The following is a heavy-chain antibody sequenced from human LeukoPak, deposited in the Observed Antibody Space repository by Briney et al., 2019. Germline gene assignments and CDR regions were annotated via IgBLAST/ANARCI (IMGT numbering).Heavy chain of an antibody. Sequence: GESLKISCKGSGYIFTSYWIGWVRQMPGKGLEWMGIIYPGDSDTRYSPSFQGQVTMSADKSISTAYLRWSSLKASDTAMYYCARQLSYDFWSGYWFDYWGQGTLVTVSS. V-gene: IGHV5-51*01. D-gene: IGHD3-3*01. CDR2: IYPGDSDT. J-gene: IGHJ4*02. CDR3: ARQLSYDFWSGYWFDY. CDR1: GYIFTSYW.